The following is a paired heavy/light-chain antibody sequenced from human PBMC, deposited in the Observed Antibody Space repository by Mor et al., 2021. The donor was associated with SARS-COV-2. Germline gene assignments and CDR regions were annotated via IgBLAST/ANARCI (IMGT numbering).Heavy chain of an antibody. CDR2: IIGSGSGGST. CDR1: GFTFSNFA. J-gene: IGHJ4*02. V-gene: IGHV3-23*01. D-gene: IGHD3-3*01. CDR3: AKDLGTYDFFDY. Sequence: EVQLLESGGGLVQPGGSLRLSCAASGFTFSNFAMTWVRQAPGKGLEWVSIIIGSGSGGSTYYADSVKGRFTISRDNSKNTLYLQMNSLRAEDTAIYYCAKDLGTYDFFDYWGQGTLVTVSS.
Light chain of an antibody. CDR1: ESVRSN. CDR3: QQYNNWPLT. V-gene: IGKV3D-15*01. CDR2: GAS. J-gene: IGKJ4*01. Sequence: EIVLTQSPATLSVSPGERATLSCRASESVRSNLAWYQQKPGQAPRLLIYGASTRATGIPARFSGSGSGTEFTLTISSLQSEDFAVYYCQQYNNWPLTFGGGTKVEIK.